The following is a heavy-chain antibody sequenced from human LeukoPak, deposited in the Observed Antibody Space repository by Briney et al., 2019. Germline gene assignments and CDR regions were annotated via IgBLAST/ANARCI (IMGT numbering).Heavy chain of an antibody. CDR2: IYYSGST. V-gene: IGHV4-39*01. D-gene: IGHD5-12*01. J-gene: IGHJ5*02. CDR1: GGSISSSSYY. Sequence: SETLSLTCTVSGGSISSSSYYWGWIRQPPGKGLEWIGSIYYSGSTYYNPSLKSRVTISVDTSKNQFSLKLSSVTAADTAVYYCARQKKRLVQGPFDPWGQGTLVTVSS. CDR3: ARQKKRLVQGPFDP.